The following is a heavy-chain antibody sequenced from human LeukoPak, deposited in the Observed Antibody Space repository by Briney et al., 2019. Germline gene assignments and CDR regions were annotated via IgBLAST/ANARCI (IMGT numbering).Heavy chain of an antibody. V-gene: IGHV5-51*01. J-gene: IGHJ4*02. CDR2: IYPSDSDA. CDR1: GYRFTSYW. D-gene: IGHD3-9*01. CDR3: ARRNYDILTGYYNDYFDY. Sequence: GEPLKISCKASGYRFTSYWIGWVRQMPGKGLEWVGIIYPSDSDARYSPSFQGQVTISADKSINTAYLQWSSLKASDTAMYYCARRNYDILTGYYNDYFDYWGQGTLVTVSS.